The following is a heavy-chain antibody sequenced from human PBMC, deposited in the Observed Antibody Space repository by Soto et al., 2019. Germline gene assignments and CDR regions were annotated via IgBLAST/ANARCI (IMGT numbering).Heavy chain of an antibody. D-gene: IGHD6-13*01. CDR1: GYTFTSYG. CDR3: ARHGRQQRVEYYYGMDV. V-gene: IGHV1-18*01. Sequence: QVQLVQSGAEVKKPGASVKVSCKASGYTFTSYGISWVRQAPGQGLEWMGWISAYNGNTNYAQKLQGRVTMTADTSTSTAYMELRSLRSDDTAVYYCARHGRQQRVEYYYGMDVWGQGTTVTVSS. CDR2: ISAYNGNT. J-gene: IGHJ6*02.